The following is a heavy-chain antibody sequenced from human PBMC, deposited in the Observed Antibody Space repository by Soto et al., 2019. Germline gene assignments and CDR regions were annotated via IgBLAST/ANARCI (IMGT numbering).Heavy chain of an antibody. Sequence: QVPLVESGGGLVKPGGSLRLSCATSGFIFSDYYMHWIRQAPGKGLEWISYISGNGRIIQYADSAKGRFTISRDNAQNSLYLQMNSRRAEDTALYFCARDFDADSRTDFDYWGQGTLVTVSS. CDR1: GFIFSDYY. V-gene: IGHV3-11*01. CDR2: ISGNGRII. D-gene: IGHD4-17*01. CDR3: ARDFDADSRTDFDY. J-gene: IGHJ4*02.